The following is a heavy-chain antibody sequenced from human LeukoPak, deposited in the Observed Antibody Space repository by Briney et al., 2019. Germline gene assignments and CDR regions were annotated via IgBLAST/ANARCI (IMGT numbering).Heavy chain of an antibody. CDR1: GGSVSSGSYY. CDR2: IYYSGST. J-gene: IGHJ3*02. V-gene: IGHV4-61*01. D-gene: IGHD6-19*01. CDR3: ARTGYSRGPAFDI. Sequence: PSETLSLTCTVSGGSVSSGSYYWSWIRQPPGKGLEWIGYIYYSGSTNYNPSLKSRVTISVDTSKNQFALKLSFVTAADTAVYYCARTGYSRGPAFDIWGQGTMVTVSS.